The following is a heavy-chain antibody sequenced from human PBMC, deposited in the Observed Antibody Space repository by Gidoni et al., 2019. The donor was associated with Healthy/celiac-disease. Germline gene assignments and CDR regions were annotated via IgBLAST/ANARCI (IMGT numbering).Heavy chain of an antibody. V-gene: IGHV4-34*01. J-gene: IGHJ6*02. CDR1: GGSSSGYP. CDR3: ARGYYYYGMDV. CDR2: INHSGST. Sequence: QVQLQQWGAGLLKPSETLSLTCAVYGGSSSGYPWSWIRQPPGKGLEWIGEINHSGSTNYNPSLKSRVTISVDTSKNQFSLKLSSVTAADTAVYYCARGYYYYGMDVWGQGTTVTVSS.